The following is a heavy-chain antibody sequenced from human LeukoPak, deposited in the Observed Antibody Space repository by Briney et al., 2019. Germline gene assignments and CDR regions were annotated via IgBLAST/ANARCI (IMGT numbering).Heavy chain of an antibody. D-gene: IGHD6-13*01. V-gene: IGHV3-53*01. CDR3: AKELLAASYYYYYYGMDV. J-gene: IGHJ6*02. CDR1: GFTVSSNY. CDR2: IYSGGST. Sequence: GGSLRHSCAASGFTVSSNYMSWVRQAPGKGLEWVSVIYSGGSTYYADSVKGRFTISRDNSKNTLYLQMNSLRAEDTAVYYCAKELLAASYYYYYYGMDVWGQGTTVTVFS.